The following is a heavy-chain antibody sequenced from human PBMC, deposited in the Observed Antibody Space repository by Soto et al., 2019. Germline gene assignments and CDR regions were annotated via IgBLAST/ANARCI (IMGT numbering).Heavy chain of an antibody. CDR2: ISYDGGNQ. CDR3: AKDVEALARVGGMDV. Sequence: GGSLRLSCEASGFTFSSYPMHWVRQAPGKGLEWVTVISYDGGNQYYADSVKGRFTISRDNSKDTLYLQMHSLRSDDTAVYYCAKDVEALARVGGMDVWGQGTTVTVSS. D-gene: IGHD6-6*01. V-gene: IGHV3-30-3*01. CDR1: GFTFSSYP. J-gene: IGHJ6*02.